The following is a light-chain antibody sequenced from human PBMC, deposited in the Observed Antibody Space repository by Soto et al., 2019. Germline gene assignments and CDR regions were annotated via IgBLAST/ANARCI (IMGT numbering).Light chain of an antibody. CDR1: SSDVGGYDY. CDR2: DVH. J-gene: IGLJ1*01. CDR3: CSFAGDPYV. Sequence: QSVLTQPRSVSASPGQSVAISCTGTSSDVGGYDYVSWYQQHPGKAPKLMIYDVHKRPSGVPDRFSGSESGNTASLTISGLQAEDEADYYCCSFAGDPYVFGTGTKVTVL. V-gene: IGLV2-11*01.